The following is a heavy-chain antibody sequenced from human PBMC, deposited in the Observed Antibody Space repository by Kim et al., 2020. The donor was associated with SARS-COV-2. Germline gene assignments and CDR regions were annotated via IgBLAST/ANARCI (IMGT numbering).Heavy chain of an antibody. D-gene: IGHD6-13*01. J-gene: IGHJ4*02. V-gene: IGHV3-9*01. CDR2: ISWNSGSI. Sequence: GGSLRLSCAASGFTFDDYAMHWVRQAPGKGLEWVSGISWNSGSIGYADSVKGRFTISRDNAKNSLYLQMNSLRAEDTALYYCAKEAAAGTYDYWGQGTLVTVSS. CDR1: GFTFDDYA. CDR3: AKEAAAGTYDY.